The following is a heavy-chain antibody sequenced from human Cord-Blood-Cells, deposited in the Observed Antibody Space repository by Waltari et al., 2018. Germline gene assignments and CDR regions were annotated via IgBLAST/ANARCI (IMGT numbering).Heavy chain of an antibody. Sequence: QVQLVQSGAEVQNPGSSVKVSCKASGATLRSYAISQVRPAPGQGLEWMGVIIPIFGTANYAQKFQGRVTITADESTSTAYMELSSLRSEDTAVYYCARGIAADAFDIWGQGTMVTVSS. V-gene: IGHV1-69*12. CDR3: ARGIAADAFDI. D-gene: IGHD6-13*01. CDR1: GATLRSYA. J-gene: IGHJ3*02. CDR2: IIPIFGTA.